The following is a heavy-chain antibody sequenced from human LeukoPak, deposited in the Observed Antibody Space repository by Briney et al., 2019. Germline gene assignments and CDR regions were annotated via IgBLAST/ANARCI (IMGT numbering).Heavy chain of an antibody. D-gene: IGHD5-24*01. V-gene: IGHV1-2*02. J-gene: IGHJ4*02. Sequence: ASVKVFCKASAYTFTDYYIHWVRQAPGQGLEWMGWVNPNNGGTNYAQRFQVRVTMTRDTSISTAYMEMSRLRSDDTAVYYCARDLGIATPYGGQGTLVTAS. CDR2: VNPNNGGT. CDR1: AYTFTDYY. CDR3: ARDLGIATPY.